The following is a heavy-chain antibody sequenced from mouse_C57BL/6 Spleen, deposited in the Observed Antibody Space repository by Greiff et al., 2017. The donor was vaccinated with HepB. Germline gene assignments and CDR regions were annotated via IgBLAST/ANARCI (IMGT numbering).Heavy chain of an antibody. CDR2: ISYDGSN. D-gene: IGHD4-1*01. CDR1: GYSITSGYY. J-gene: IGHJ3*01. CDR3: ARDWDGGAY. Sequence: EVKLMESGPGLVKPSQSLSLTCSVTGYSITSGYYWNWIRQFPGNKLEWMGYISYDGSNNYNPSLKNRISITRDTSKNQFFLKLNSVTTEDTATYYCARDWDGGAYWGQGTLVTVSA. V-gene: IGHV3-6*01.